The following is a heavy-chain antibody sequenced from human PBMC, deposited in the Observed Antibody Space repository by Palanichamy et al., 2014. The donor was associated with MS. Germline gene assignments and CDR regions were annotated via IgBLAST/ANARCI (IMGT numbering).Heavy chain of an antibody. CDR1: GFTFSGYW. V-gene: IGHV3-7*01. J-gene: IGHJ4*02. Sequence: EVQLVESGGGLVQPGGSLRLSCAASGFTFSGYWMSWVRQAPGKEPEWVANLRQDGNAKSYVDSVEGRFSISRDNAGSSLYLQMNSLRAEDTAVYYCVREDGYSFETWGQGTLVTVSS. D-gene: IGHD6-25*01. CDR3: VREDGYSFET. CDR2: LRQDGNAK.